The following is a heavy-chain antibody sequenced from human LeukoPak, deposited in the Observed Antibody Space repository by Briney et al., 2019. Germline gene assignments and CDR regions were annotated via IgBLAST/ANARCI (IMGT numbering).Heavy chain of an antibody. CDR3: ARGPHKFDY. J-gene: IGHJ4*02. CDR2: ISYSGST. V-gene: IGHV4-59*01. CDR1: VGSLSSYY. Sequence: SETLSLPCTLSVGSLSSYYWSWIRQPPGKGLECIGYISYSGSTNYNPSLKSRVTISVDTSKHQFSLKLSAVTAAGTAVYYWARGPHKFDYWGQGSLVTVSS.